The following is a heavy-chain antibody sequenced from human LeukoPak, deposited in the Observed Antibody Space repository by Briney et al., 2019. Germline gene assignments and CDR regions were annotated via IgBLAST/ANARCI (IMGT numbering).Heavy chain of an antibody. Sequence: PSETLSLTCVVYGGSFRGYYWSWIRQPPGKGLEWIGEINHSGGTNYNPSLKSRVIMSVDTSKNQFSLELSSVTAAATAVYYCARLKVPYTSGLVPWGQGTLVTVPS. V-gene: IGHV4-34*01. CDR2: INHSGGT. CDR3: ARLKVPYTSGLVP. D-gene: IGHD6-25*01. J-gene: IGHJ5*02. CDR1: GGSFRGYY.